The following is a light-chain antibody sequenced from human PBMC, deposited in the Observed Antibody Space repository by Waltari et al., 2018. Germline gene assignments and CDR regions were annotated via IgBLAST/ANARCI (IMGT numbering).Light chain of an antibody. Sequence: QSALLQPASLSGSPGQSITISCTGTSSDVGGYNFVSWYQHHPGRAPKLMIYDVNKRPSGVSHRFSGSKSGDTASLTISGLLTEDEADYYCSSYAGSSIPVVFGGGTKLTVL. CDR2: DVN. V-gene: IGLV2-23*02. J-gene: IGLJ2*01. CDR1: SSDVGGYNF. CDR3: SSYAGSSIPVV.